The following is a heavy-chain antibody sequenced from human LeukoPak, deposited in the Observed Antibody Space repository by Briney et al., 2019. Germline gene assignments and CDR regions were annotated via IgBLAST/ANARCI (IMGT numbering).Heavy chain of an antibody. CDR3: VKRGSNYGPFDN. CDR1: GVTFSNDA. V-gene: IGHV3-23*01. Sequence: GGPLRLSCAASGVTFSNDAMTWARRAPGKGLEWVSTISYSGGDTYYADSVKGRFTISRDNSRDTVYLQMNNLRAEDTAIYFCVKRGSNYGPFDNWGQGTLVTVSS. CDR2: ISYSGGDT. J-gene: IGHJ4*02. D-gene: IGHD5-18*01.